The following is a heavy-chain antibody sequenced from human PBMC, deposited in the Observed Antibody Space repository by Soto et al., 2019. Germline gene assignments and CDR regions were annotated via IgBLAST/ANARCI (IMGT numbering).Heavy chain of an antibody. V-gene: IGHV3-21*01. Sequence: PGGSLRLSCAASGFTFINYAMNWVRQAPGKGLEWVSTISSNSGYTSHADSVKGRFTISRDNARNSVYLQMNSLRDEDTAVYYCARIKLVDFFFINVDVYDMDVWGQGTPVTVSS. CDR3: ARIKLVDFFFINVDVYDMDV. CDR1: GFTFINYA. CDR2: ISSNSGYT. J-gene: IGHJ6*02. D-gene: IGHD2-15*01.